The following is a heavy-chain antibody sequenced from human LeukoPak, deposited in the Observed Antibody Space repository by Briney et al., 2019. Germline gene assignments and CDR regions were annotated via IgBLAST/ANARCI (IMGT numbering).Heavy chain of an antibody. D-gene: IGHD3-22*01. CDR1: GYSFTSYW. CDR3: ARHSNYYDSSGYCDY. CDR2: IYPGDSDT. V-gene: IGHV5-51*01. Sequence: GESLKISCKGSGYSFTSYWIGWVRQMPGKGLEWMGIIYPGDSDTRYSPSFQGQVTISADKSISTAYLQWSSLKATDTAMYYCARHSNYYDSSGYCDYWGQGTLVTVSS. J-gene: IGHJ4*02.